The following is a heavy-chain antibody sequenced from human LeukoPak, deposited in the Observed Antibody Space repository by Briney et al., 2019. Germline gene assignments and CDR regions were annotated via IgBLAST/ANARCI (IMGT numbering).Heavy chain of an antibody. D-gene: IGHD2-8*02. V-gene: IGHV1-24*01. CDR3: ATGGLVVYRGGGDRDDAFDI. CDR2: VDPEDGET. CDR1: GYTLTELS. J-gene: IGHJ3*02. Sequence: ASVKVSCKVSGYTLTELSMHWVRQAPGKGLEWMGGVDPEDGETIYAQKFQGRVTMTEDTSTDTAYMELSSLRSEDTAVYYCATGGLVVYRGGGDRDDAFDIWGQGTMVTVSS.